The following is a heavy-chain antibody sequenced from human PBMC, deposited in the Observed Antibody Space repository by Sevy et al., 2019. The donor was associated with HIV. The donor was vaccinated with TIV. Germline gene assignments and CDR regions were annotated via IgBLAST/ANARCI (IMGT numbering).Heavy chain of an antibody. Sequence: GGSPRLSCAASGFTFSSYAMHWVRQAPGKGLEWVAVISYDGSNKYYADSVKGRFTISRDNSKNTLYLQMNSLRAEDTAVYYCARSRSYYDFWSGYGGYFDYWGQGTLVTVSS. J-gene: IGHJ4*02. CDR2: ISYDGSNK. D-gene: IGHD3-3*01. CDR3: ARSRSYYDFWSGYGGYFDY. V-gene: IGHV3-30-3*01. CDR1: GFTFSSYA.